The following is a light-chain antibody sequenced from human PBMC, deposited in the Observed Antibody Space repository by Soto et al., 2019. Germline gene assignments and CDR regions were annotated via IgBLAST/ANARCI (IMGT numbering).Light chain of an antibody. V-gene: IGLV2-11*01. CDR1: SSDVGGYNY. CDR3: CSYAGNYSYV. J-gene: IGLJ1*01. CDR2: DVS. Sequence: QSALTQPRSVSGSPGQSVTISCTGTSSDVGGYNYVSWYQQHPGKAPKVMIHDVSQRPSGVPDRFSGSKSANTASLTISGLQAEYEADYYCCSYAGNYSYVFGSGTKLTVL.